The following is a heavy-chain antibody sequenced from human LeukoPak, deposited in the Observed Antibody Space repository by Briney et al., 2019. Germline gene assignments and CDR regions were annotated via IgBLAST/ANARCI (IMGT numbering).Heavy chain of an antibody. Sequence: SVKVSCKASGGTFSSYAISWVRQAPGQGLEWMGGIIPIFGTANYAQKFQGRVTITADESTSTAYMELRSLRSDDTAVYYCARDRRMVYAPYFDYWGQGTLVTVSS. V-gene: IGHV1-69*01. CDR2: IIPIFGTA. CDR3: ARDRRMVYAPYFDY. D-gene: IGHD2-8*01. CDR1: GGTFSSYA. J-gene: IGHJ4*02.